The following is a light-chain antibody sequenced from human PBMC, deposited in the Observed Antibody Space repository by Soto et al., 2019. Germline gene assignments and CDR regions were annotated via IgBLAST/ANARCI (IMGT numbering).Light chain of an antibody. CDR2: DVS. V-gene: IGLV2-14*01. J-gene: IGLJ1*01. CDR3: SSYTSINTHV. CDR1: SSDIGGYKY. Sequence: QSALTQPASVSGSPGQSITVSCTGTSSDIGGYKYVSWYQQNPDKAPKLMIYDVSYRPSGVSDRFSGSKSGNTASLTISGLQADDEADYYCSSYTSINTHVFGTGTKLTVL.